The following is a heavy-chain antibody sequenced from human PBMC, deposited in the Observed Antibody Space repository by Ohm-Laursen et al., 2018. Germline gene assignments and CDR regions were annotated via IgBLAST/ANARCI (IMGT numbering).Heavy chain of an antibody. Sequence: SETLSLTCAVNGESFSGYFWNWIRQPPGKGLEWIGEINQSGSTKYNPSLKRRVTLSADSSNSQFSLRLTSVTAADTATYYCARGSGFFKLDVWGQGTTVTVSS. J-gene: IGHJ6*02. D-gene: IGHD6-19*01. CDR2: INQSGST. CDR1: GESFSGYF. CDR3: ARGSGFFKLDV. V-gene: IGHV4-34*01.